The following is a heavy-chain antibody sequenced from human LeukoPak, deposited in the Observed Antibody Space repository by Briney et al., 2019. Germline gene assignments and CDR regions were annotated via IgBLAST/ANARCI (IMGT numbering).Heavy chain of an antibody. V-gene: IGHV4-61*02. J-gene: IGHJ3*02. CDR3: ARDRAIFGVVIKFFPFDI. CDR2: IYTSGST. Sequence: PSETLSLTCTVSGGSLSSGSYYWSWIRQPAGKGLEWIGCIYTSGSTNYNPSLKSRVTISVDTSKNQFSLKLSSVSAADTAVYYCARDRAIFGVVIKFFPFDICGQGTMVTVSS. D-gene: IGHD3-3*01. CDR1: GGSLSSGSYY.